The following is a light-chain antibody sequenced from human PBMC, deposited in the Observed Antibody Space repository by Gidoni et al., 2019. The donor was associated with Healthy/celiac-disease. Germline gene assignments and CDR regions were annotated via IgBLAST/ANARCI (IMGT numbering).Light chain of an antibody. J-gene: IGKJ2*01. CDR3: QQRSNWPPMYT. CDR1: QSVSSY. CDR2: DAS. V-gene: IGKV3-11*01. Sequence: EIVLTQSPATLSLSPGERATLSCRASQSVSSYLAWYQQKPGQAPRLLIYDASNRATGIPARFSGSGSGTDFTLTISSLEPEDFAVYYCQQRSNWPPMYTFGQXTQLEIK.